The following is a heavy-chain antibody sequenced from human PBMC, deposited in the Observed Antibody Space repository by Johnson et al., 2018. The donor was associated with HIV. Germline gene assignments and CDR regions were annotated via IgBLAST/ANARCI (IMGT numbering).Heavy chain of an antibody. CDR2: INWNGGRT. J-gene: IGHJ3*02. V-gene: IGHV3-53*01. D-gene: IGHD5-18*01. CDR3: ARAYTYGAFDI. Sequence: EVQLVESGGDLIQPGGSLRLSCAASGFTVSSNYMSWVRQAPGKGPEWVSGINWNGGRTGYADSVKGRFTISRDNAKNSLYLQMNSLRVEDTAVYYCARAYTYGAFDIWGQGTMVTVSS. CDR1: GFTVSSNY.